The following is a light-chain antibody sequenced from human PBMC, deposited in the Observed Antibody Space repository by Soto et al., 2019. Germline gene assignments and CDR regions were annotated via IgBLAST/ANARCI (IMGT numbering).Light chain of an antibody. V-gene: IGKV3-20*01. CDR2: GAS. Sequence: EIVLMQSPGTLSLSPGERATLSCRASQTLRRTYIAWYQQKPCQAPMVLIYGASKRATGIPDRFSGSGSGTDFSRTISRLEPEDFAVYYCHHYDKAPQTYGQGTKVEIK. CDR1: QTLRRTY. CDR3: HHYDKAPQT. J-gene: IGKJ2*01.